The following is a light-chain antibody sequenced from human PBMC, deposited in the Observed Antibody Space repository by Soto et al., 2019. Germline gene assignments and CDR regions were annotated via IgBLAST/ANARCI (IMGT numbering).Light chain of an antibody. CDR3: QQSSNWPLT. V-gene: IGKV3-11*01. CDR2: YAS. J-gene: IGKJ3*01. CDR1: QSVRSY. Sequence: ELVLTQSRATLSLSPGERAALSYKASQSVRSYLSWYQQKPGQARRLLIYYASNRATGIPARFSGSGSGTDFTLTISSLEPEEFAVYYCQQSSNWPLTFGSGTKVVIK.